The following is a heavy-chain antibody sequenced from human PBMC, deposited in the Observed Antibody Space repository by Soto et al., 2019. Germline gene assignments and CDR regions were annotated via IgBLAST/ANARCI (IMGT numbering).Heavy chain of an antibody. CDR3: AKYWQEVSGFGMDV. Sequence: EVQLLESGGGLVQPGWSLRLSCVASGLTFSSYAMSWVRQGPGKGLEWVSVISSGGGSTYYADSVKGRFTISRDNSKNTFYLRMNNLRADDTAVYFCAKYWQEVSGFGMDVWGQGTTVTVSS. J-gene: IGHJ6*01. CDR1: GLTFSSYA. D-gene: IGHD2-15*01. CDR2: ISSGGGST. V-gene: IGHV3-23*01.